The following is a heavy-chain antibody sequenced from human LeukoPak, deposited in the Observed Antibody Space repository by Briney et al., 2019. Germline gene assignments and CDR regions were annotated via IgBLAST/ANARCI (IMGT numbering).Heavy chain of an antibody. CDR2: IYYRGTT. CDR3: ARVAGYSYGPFDY. J-gene: IGHJ4*02. Sequence: SETMTLTCTVSGGSISGSSYYWGWIRQPPGKGLEWIGTIYYRGTTYYNPSLKSRVTISVDTSKNQFSLKLTSVTAADTAVYYCARVAGYSYGPFDYWGQGTLVTVSS. CDR1: GGSISGSSYY. V-gene: IGHV4-39*07. D-gene: IGHD5-18*01.